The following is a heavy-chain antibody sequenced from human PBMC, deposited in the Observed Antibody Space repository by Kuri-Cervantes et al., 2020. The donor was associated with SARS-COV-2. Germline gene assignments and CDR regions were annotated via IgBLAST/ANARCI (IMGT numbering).Heavy chain of an antibody. CDR2: IYSGGAT. V-gene: IGHV3-53*01. CDR1: GLTVTKNY. CDR3: ATFNWGPGYFEY. Sequence: ETLSLTCVGSGLTVTKNYMSWVRQGPGKGLEWVSLIYSGGATYYADSLKGRFTISRDKSTDTLYLQMDSLRAEDTAVYYCATFNWGPGYFEYWGQGILVTVSS. D-gene: IGHD7-27*01. J-gene: IGHJ4*02.